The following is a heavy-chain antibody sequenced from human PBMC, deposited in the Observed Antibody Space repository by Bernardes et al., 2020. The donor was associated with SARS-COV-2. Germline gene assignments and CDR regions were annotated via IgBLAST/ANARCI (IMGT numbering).Heavy chain of an antibody. J-gene: IGHJ4*02. CDR2: ISSYSNDI. CDR1: GFTFSSYW. D-gene: IGHD5-12*01. V-gene: IGHV3-21*01. Sequence: GGSLRLSCAASGFTFSSYWMSWVRQAPGKGLEWVSSISSYSNDIYYADSVKGRFTISRDNAKNTLYLQMNSLRAEDTAVYYCAREALVADPDFWGQGTLVTVSS. CDR3: AREALVADPDF.